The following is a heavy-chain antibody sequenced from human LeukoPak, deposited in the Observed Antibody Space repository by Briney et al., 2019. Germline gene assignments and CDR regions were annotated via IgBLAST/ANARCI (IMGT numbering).Heavy chain of an antibody. CDR2: ISGSGGST. J-gene: IGHJ4*02. CDR1: GFTFSSYA. D-gene: IGHD2-2*01. Sequence: GGSLRLSCAASGFTFSSYAMSWVRQAPGKGLEWVSAISGSGGSTYYADSVKGRFTISRDNSKNTLYLQMNSLRAEDTAVYYCAKDQEDIVVVPALPYFDYWGQGTLVTVSS. V-gene: IGHV3-23*01. CDR3: AKDQEDIVVVPALPYFDY.